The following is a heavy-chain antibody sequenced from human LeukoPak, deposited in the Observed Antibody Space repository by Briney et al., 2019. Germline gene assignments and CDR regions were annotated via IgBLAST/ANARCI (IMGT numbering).Heavy chain of an antibody. CDR1: GYTFTSYD. Sequence: GASVKVSCKASGYTFTSYDINWVRQATGQGLEWMGWLNPNSGNTGYAQKFQGRVTMTRNTSISTAYMELSSLRSEDTAVYYCAREASPRPDILTGYWDYYYYMDVWGKGTTVTISS. V-gene: IGHV1-8*01. J-gene: IGHJ6*03. CDR2: LNPNSGNT. CDR3: AREASPRPDILTGYWDYYYYMDV. D-gene: IGHD3-9*01.